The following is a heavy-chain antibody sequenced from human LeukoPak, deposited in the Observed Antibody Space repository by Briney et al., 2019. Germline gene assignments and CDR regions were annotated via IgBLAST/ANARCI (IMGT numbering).Heavy chain of an antibody. V-gene: IGHV4-4*07. J-gene: IGHJ4*02. CDR1: GASISSYY. CDR3: ARGWSDYSHFDY. D-gene: IGHD3-3*01. Sequence: SETLSLTYTVSGASISSYYWSWIRQPAGKGLEWIGRIYTSGSTNYNPSLKSRVTMSVDTSKNQFSLKVSSVTAADTAVYYCARGWSDYSHFDYWGQGTLVTVSS. CDR2: IYTSGST.